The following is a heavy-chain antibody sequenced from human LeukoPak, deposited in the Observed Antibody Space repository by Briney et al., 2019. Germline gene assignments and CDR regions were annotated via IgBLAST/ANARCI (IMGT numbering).Heavy chain of an antibody. CDR1: GFTFSSYS. CDR3: ARDLGYDFWSGFPREDYFDY. V-gene: IGHV3-48*02. CDR2: ISSSSSTI. D-gene: IGHD3-3*01. Sequence: PGGSLRLSCAASGFTFSSYSMNWVRQAPGKGLEWVSYISSSSSTIYYADSVKGRFTISRDNAKNSLYLQMNSLRDEDTAVYYCARDLGYDFWSGFPREDYFDYWGQGTLVTVSS. J-gene: IGHJ4*02.